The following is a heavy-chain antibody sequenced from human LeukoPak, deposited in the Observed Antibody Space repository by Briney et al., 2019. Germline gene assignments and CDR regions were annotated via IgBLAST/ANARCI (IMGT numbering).Heavy chain of an antibody. D-gene: IGHD3-22*01. Sequence: SVKVSCKASGGTFSSYAISWVRQAPGQGLEWMGGIIPIFGTANYAQKFQGRVTITADVSTSTAYMELSSLRSEDTAVYYCARGMGDPYYYDSSGYYWNAFDIWGQGTMVTVSS. CDR1: GGTFSSYA. CDR3: ARGMGDPYYYDSSGYYWNAFDI. CDR2: IIPIFGTA. J-gene: IGHJ3*02. V-gene: IGHV1-69*13.